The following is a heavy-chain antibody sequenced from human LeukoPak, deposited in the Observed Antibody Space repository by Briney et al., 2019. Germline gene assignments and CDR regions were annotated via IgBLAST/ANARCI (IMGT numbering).Heavy chain of an antibody. V-gene: IGHV3-23*01. CDR2: LTGSGGNT. J-gene: IGHJ6*03. Sequence: GGSLRLSCAASGLTFSSYAMSWVRQAPGKGLEWVSGLTGSGGNTYYADSVKGRFTISRDNSKNALSLQMNSLRAEDAAVYYCVKFRGIQHYNYHMDVWGKGTTVTVSS. D-gene: IGHD3-10*01. CDR1: GLTFSSYA. CDR3: VKFRGIQHYNYHMDV.